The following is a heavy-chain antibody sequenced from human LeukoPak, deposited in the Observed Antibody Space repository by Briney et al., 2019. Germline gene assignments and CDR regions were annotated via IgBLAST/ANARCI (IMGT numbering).Heavy chain of an antibody. CDR3: ARGRSRDAYNYYFDY. V-gene: IGHV4-59*01. CDR2: IYYSGST. D-gene: IGHD5-24*01. J-gene: IGHJ4*02. CDR1: GGSISSYY. Sequence: PSETLSLTCTVSGGSISSYYWSWIRQPPGKGLEWIGYIYYSGSTNYNPSLKSRVTISIDTSKNQFSLKLSSVTATDTAVYYCARGRSRDAYNYYFDYWGQGTLVTVPS.